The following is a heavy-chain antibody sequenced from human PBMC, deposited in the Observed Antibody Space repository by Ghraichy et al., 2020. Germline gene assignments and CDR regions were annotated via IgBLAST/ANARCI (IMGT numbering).Heavy chain of an antibody. J-gene: IGHJ5*02. Sequence: GGSLRLSCAASGLTFSFYAMRWVRQAPGKGLEWVAVTSYDGSNKYYADSVKGRFTISRDNSKNTLYLQMNSLRAEDTAVYYCAKDSGAVAGGWFDPWGQGTLVTVSS. CDR3: AKDSGAVAGGWFDP. V-gene: IGHV3-30*18. CDR2: TSYDGSNK. CDR1: GLTFSFYA. D-gene: IGHD6-19*01.